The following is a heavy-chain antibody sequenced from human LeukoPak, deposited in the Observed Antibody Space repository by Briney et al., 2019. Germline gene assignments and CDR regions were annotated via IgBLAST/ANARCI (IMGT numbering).Heavy chain of an antibody. V-gene: IGHV1-69*04. Sequence: SVKVSCKASGGTFSSYVISWVRQAPGQGLEWMGKIIPMFGIANYAQKFQGRVTITADKSTSTVYMELSSLRSEDTAVYYCARGEYVVRGAYGYFDLRGRGTLVTVSS. CDR3: ARGEYVVRGAYGYFDL. CDR2: IIPMFGIA. D-gene: IGHD3-10*01. J-gene: IGHJ2*01. CDR1: GGTFSSYV.